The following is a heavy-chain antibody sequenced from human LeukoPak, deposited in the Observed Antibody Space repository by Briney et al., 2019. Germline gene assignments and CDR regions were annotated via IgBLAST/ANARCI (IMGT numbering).Heavy chain of an antibody. Sequence: GGSLRLSCAASGFTLVNAWMTWVRQAPGKGLEWVGRMESNPAGGRTDYAAPVKGRFTISRDDSRSTLYLQLNNLRAEDTAVYYCTTLAFDVHYWGRGTLITVSS. J-gene: IGHJ4*02. CDR3: TTLAFDVHY. V-gene: IGHV3-15*04. D-gene: IGHD2/OR15-2a*01. CDR2: MESNPAGGRT. CDR1: GFTLVNAW.